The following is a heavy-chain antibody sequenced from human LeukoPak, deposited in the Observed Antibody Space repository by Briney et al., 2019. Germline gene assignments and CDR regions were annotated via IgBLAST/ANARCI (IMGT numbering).Heavy chain of an antibody. CDR3: ARERGYSYGYPLDY. D-gene: IGHD5-18*01. J-gene: IGHJ4*02. CDR2: IIPIFGTG. Sequence: SVKVSCKASGGTFSSYAISWARQAPGQGLEWMGGIIPIFGTGNYAQNFQGRVNITADESTSTAYMELSSLRSEDTAMYYCARERGYSYGYPLDYWGQGTLVTVSS. CDR1: GGTFSSYA. V-gene: IGHV1-69*13.